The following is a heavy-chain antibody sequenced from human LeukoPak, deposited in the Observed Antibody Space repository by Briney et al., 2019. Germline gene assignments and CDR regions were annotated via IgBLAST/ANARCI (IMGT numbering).Heavy chain of an antibody. CDR2: INHSGCT. CDR1: GGSFSGYY. Sequence: SETLSLTCAVYGGSFSGYYWSWIRQPPGKGLEWIGEINHSGCTNYNPSLKSRVTISVDTSKNQFSLKLSSVTAADTAVYYCARDRLMDVWGQGTTVTVSS. D-gene: IGHD6-6*01. V-gene: IGHV4-34*09. J-gene: IGHJ6*02. CDR3: ARDRLMDV.